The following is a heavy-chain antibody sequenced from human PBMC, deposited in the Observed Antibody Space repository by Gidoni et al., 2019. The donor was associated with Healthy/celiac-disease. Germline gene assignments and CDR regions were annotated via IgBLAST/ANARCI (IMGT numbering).Heavy chain of an antibody. D-gene: IGHD3-3*01. J-gene: IGHJ5*02. CDR1: GGSISSYY. CDR3: ARVKGYDFWSGYPNWFDP. Sequence: QVQLQESGPGLVKPSETLSLTCTVSGGSISSYYWSWIRQPPGKGLEWIGYIYYSGSTNYNPSRKSRVTISVDTSKNQFSLKLSSVTAADTAVYYCARVKGYDFWSGYPNWFDPWGQGTLVTVSS. CDR2: IYYSGST. V-gene: IGHV4-59*01.